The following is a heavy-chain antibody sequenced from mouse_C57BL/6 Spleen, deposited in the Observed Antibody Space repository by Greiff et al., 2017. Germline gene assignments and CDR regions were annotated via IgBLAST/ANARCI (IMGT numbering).Heavy chain of an antibody. Sequence: QVQLQQSGPELVKPGASVKISCKASGYAFSSSWMNWVKQRPGKGLEWIGRIYPGDGDTNYNGKFKGKATLTEDKFSSTAYMQLSSLTSEDSAVYFCARNWYFDYWGQGTTLTVSS. V-gene: IGHV1-82*01. CDR3: ARNWYFDY. CDR2: IYPGDGDT. D-gene: IGHD4-1*01. J-gene: IGHJ2*01. CDR1: GYAFSSSW.